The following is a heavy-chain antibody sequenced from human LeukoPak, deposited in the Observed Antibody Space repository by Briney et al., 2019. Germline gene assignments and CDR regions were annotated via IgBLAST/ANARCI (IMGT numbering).Heavy chain of an antibody. CDR2: IYSGDIT. CDR3: ARGSGYNYGFPDY. J-gene: IGHJ4*02. Sequence: GGSLRLSCAASGLTFSSYAMTWVRQAPGKGLEWVSVIYSGDITYYADSVKGRFTISRDNSKNTLYLQMNSLRAEDTAVYYCARGSGYNYGFPDYWGQGTLVTVSS. D-gene: IGHD5-18*01. V-gene: IGHV3-23*03. CDR1: GLTFSSYA.